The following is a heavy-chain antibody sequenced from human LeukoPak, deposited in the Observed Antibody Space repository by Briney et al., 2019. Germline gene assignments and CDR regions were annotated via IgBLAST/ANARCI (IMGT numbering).Heavy chain of an antibody. CDR1: GYTFTSYG. V-gene: IGHV1-18*01. CDR3: AGDPFGDFWSGPPYGMDV. CDR2: ISAYNGNT. J-gene: IGHJ6*02. D-gene: IGHD3-3*01. Sequence: GASVKVSCKASGYTFTSYGISWVRQAPGQGLEWMGWISAYNGNTNYAQKLQGRVTMTTDTSTSTAYMELRSLRSDDTAVYYCAGDPFGDFWSGPPYGMDVWGQGTTVTVSS.